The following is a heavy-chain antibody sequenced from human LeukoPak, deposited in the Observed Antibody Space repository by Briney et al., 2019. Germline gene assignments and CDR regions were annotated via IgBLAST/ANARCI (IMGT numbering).Heavy chain of an antibody. CDR3: ERRARDDYHYDDCDI. V-gene: IGHV4-59*08. Sequence: WETLSLTCTVSGFSISTYYMSWIRQPPGKGLEWIGYIYYRGSTIYNPSLQSRVSISVDTSKNQFSLKLTSMTAAATEVYSCERRARDDYHYDDCDIWGQGTMVTVSS. CDR1: GFSISTYY. J-gene: IGHJ3*02. D-gene: IGHD3-22*01. CDR2: IYYRGST.